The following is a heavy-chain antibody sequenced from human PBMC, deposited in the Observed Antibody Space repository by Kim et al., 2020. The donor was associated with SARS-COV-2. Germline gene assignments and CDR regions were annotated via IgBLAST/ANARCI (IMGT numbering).Heavy chain of an antibody. D-gene: IGHD2-15*01. J-gene: IGHJ6*02. CDR1: GGTFSSYA. Sequence: SVKVSCKASGGTFSSYAISWVRQAPGQGLEWMGGIIPIFGTANYAQKFQGRVTITADESTSTAYMELSSLRSEDTAVYYCARDKSGYCSGGSCDVDGMDVWGQGTTVTVSS. CDR2: IIPIFGTA. CDR3: ARDKSGYCSGGSCDVDGMDV. V-gene: IGHV1-69*13.